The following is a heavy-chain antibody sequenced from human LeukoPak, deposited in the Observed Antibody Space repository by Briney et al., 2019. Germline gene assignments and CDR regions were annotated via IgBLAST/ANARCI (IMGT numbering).Heavy chain of an antibody. CDR2: INPNSGGT. CDR3: ARDRGDRAAFDI. Sequence: VASVKVSCKASGYTFTSYGISWVRQAPGQGLEWMGWINPNSGGTNYAQKFQGWVTMTRDTSISTAYMELSRLRSDDTAVYYCARDRGDRAAFDIWGQGTMVTVSS. J-gene: IGHJ3*02. D-gene: IGHD3-22*01. CDR1: GYTFTSYG. V-gene: IGHV1-2*04.